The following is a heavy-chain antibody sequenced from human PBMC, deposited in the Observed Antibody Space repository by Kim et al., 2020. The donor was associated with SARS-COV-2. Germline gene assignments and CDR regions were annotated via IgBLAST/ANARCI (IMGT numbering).Heavy chain of an antibody. J-gene: IGHJ6*03. Sequence: SETLSLTCTVSGASISTYYWTWIRQPPEKGLEYIGYVHFSGSSYYNPSLNNRVTMSIDTSKNQFSLKVTSVTAADTAMYYCVRHSLEHLERRRVYY. CDR1: GASISTYY. D-gene: IGHD1-1*01. CDR3: VRHSLEHLERRRVYY. CDR2: VHFSGSS. V-gene: IGHV4-59*08.